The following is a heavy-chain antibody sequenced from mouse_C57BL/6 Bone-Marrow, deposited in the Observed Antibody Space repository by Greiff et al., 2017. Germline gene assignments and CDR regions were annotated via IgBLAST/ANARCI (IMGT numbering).Heavy chain of an antibody. V-gene: IGHV1-76*01. CDR3: ARDYYGSSLYYAMDY. Sequence: QVQLQQSGAELVRPGASVKLSCKASGYTFTDYYINWVKQRPGQGLEWIARIYPGSGNTYYNEKFKDKATLTAEKSSSTAYMQLSSLTSEDSAVYFCARDYYGSSLYYAMDYWGQGTSVTVSS. D-gene: IGHD1-1*01. J-gene: IGHJ4*01. CDR1: GYTFTDYY. CDR2: IYPGSGNT.